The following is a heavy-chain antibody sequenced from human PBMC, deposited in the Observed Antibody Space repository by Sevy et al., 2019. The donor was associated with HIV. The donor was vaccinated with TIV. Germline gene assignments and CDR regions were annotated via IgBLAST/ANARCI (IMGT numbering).Heavy chain of an antibody. V-gene: IGHV4-59*01. CDR2: IYYNGRT. CDR3: ARAAADYHYAMDV. Sequence: SETLSLTCTVSGDSISGYYWSWIRQSPGKGLQWIGYIYYNGRTNYDPSLKSRVTISADTSKNQFSLKLSSVTAADTAIYYCARAAADYHYAMDVWGQGTTVTVSS. CDR1: GDSISGYY. J-gene: IGHJ6*02. D-gene: IGHD3-10*01.